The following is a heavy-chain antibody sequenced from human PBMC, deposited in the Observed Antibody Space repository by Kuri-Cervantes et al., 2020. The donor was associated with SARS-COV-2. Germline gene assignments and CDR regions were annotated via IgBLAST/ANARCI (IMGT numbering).Heavy chain of an antibody. Sequence: GESLKISCAASGFTFSTYAVHWVRQAPGKGLEWVAIISDDGQNQDFADSVKGRFTISRDNSKNTLCLNMSSLRAEDTAMYYCARDRVGVLDSWGQGTLVTVSS. V-gene: IGHV3-30*04. CDR1: GFTFSTYA. D-gene: IGHD2-21*01. CDR2: ISDDGQNQ. J-gene: IGHJ4*02. CDR3: ARDRVGVLDS.